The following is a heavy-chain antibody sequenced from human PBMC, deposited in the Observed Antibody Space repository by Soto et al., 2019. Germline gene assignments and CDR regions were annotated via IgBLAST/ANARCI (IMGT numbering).Heavy chain of an antibody. CDR2: ISASATQT. CDR3: AKPITAGGSNS. Sequence: EARILESGGGLAQPGGSLKISCTASGFNFNIYAMSWVRRAPGKGLEWVSGISASATQTYYAESVKGRFAISRDNSKSTLYLQLDSLTPEDTARYYCAKPITAGGSNSWGPGTLVAVSS. V-gene: IGHV3-23*01. D-gene: IGHD3-10*01. CDR1: GFNFNIYA. J-gene: IGHJ5*02.